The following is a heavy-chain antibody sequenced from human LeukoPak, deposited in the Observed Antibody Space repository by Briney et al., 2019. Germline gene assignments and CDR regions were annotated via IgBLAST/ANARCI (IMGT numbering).Heavy chain of an antibody. Sequence: SETLSLTCAVYGGSFSGYYWSWIRQPPGKGLEWIGEINHSGSTNYNPSLKSRVTISVDTSKNPFSLKLSSVTAADTAVYYCARGTTFGVVIRSYYYYYMDVWGKGTTVTVSS. CDR1: GGSFSGYY. V-gene: IGHV4-34*01. D-gene: IGHD3-3*01. J-gene: IGHJ6*03. CDR3: ARGTTFGVVIRSYYYYYMDV. CDR2: INHSGST.